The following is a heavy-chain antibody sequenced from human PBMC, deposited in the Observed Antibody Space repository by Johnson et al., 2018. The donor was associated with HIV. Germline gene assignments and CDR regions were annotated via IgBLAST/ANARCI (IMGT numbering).Heavy chain of an antibody. CDR2: TWYDGSNK. CDR1: GYTFSSYG. Sequence: QVQLVESGGGVVQPGRSLRLSCAASGYTFSSYGMHWVRQAPGKELELVAVTWYDGSNKYYADSVKGRITNSRDNSKNTLYLQMNSLRAEDTAVYYCARDEDAFDIWGQGTMVTVSA. J-gene: IGHJ3*02. V-gene: IGHV3-33*01. CDR3: ARDEDAFDI.